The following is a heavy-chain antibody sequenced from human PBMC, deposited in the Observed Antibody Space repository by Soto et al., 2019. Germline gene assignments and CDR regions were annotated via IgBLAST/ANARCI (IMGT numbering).Heavy chain of an antibody. CDR3: ARDPTYYGSRKNWFDP. J-gene: IGHJ5*02. D-gene: IGHD3-10*01. V-gene: IGHV4-38-2*02. CDR1: GYSISSGYY. CDR2: IYHSGST. Sequence: LSLTCAVSGYSISSGYYWGWIRQPPGKGLEWIGSIYHSGSTYYNPSLKSRVTISVDTSKNQFSLKLSSVTAADTAVYYCARDPTYYGSRKNWFDPWGQGTLVTVSS.